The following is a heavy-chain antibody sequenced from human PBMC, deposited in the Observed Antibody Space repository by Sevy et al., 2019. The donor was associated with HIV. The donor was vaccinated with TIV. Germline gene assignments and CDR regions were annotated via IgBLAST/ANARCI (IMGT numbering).Heavy chain of an antibody. CDR3: GGENAWGRGYS. Sequence: SENLSLTCTVSGGSITSLYWNWIRQPPGKGLEWIANIYYNGHINYNPSLKSRVTFSLDTSKNQFSLRLSSVTAADTALYYCGGENAWGRGYSWGQGTLVTVSS. CDR1: GGSITSLY. D-gene: IGHD1-26*01. J-gene: IGHJ4*02. CDR2: IYYNGHI. V-gene: IGHV4-59*08.